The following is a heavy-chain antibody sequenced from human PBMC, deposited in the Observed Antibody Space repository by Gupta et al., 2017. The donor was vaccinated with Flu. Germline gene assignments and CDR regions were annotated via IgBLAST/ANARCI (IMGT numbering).Heavy chain of an antibody. D-gene: IGHD3-22*01. CDR1: STFY. V-gene: IGHV4-39*01. CDR2: AYFSGST. Sequence: STFYWGWVRQSPGKGLEWIGNAYFSGSTYYNPSLKGRVAVSVDTSKNEVSLRLTSVTATDSGIYYCARSPVVVRRYWYFDLWGRGALVTVSS. CDR3: ARSPVVVRRYWYFDL. J-gene: IGHJ2*01.